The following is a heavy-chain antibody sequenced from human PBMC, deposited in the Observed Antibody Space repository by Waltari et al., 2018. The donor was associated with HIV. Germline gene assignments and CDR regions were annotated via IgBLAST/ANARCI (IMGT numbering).Heavy chain of an antibody. CDR1: EFTFSRYA. Sequence: VQLLESGGGLVQPGGSLRLSCVGAEFTFSRYAMSWVRQVPGQGLEWVSGRTGGDVTHYADSVRGRLIISRDISRNTVYLQMNSLRVEDTALYYCAKGSHSLSFNELESWGQGTLVTVSS. CDR3: AKGSHSLSFNELES. D-gene: IGHD1-1*01. CDR2: RTGGDVT. J-gene: IGHJ4*02. V-gene: IGHV3-23*01.